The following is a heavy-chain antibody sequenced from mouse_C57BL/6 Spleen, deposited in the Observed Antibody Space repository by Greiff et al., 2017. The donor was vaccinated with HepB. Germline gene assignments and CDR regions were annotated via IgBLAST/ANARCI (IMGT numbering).Heavy chain of an antibody. CDR3: ASPYYYGSSYSWFAY. J-gene: IGHJ3*01. D-gene: IGHD1-1*01. CDR2: INPNNGGT. Sequence: EVQLQQSGPELVKPGASVKMSCKASGYTFTDYNMHWVKQSHGKSLEWIGYINPNNGGTSYNQKFKGKATLTVNKSSSTAYMELRSLTSEDSAVYYCASPYYYGSSYSWFAYWGQGTLVTVSA. CDR1: GYTFTDYN. V-gene: IGHV1-22*01.